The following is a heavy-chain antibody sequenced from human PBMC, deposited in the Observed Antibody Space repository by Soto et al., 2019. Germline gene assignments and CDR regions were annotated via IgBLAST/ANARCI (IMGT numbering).Heavy chain of an antibody. J-gene: IGHJ4*02. Sequence: GWSLRLACGASGFSIKNYAMSWVRQAPGKGLEWVSVISGSGATIYYAGSVKGRFSISRDSLKNTVYLQMNSLRPEDTAVYYCAKDQVEYCSAASCFGAFDYWGQGTLVTVSS. CDR2: ISGSGATI. D-gene: IGHD2-2*01. V-gene: IGHV3-23*01. CDR3: AKDQVEYCSAASCFGAFDY. CDR1: GFSIKNYA.